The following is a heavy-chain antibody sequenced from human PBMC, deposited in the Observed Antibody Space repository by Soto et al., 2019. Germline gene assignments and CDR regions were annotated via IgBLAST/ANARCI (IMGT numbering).Heavy chain of an antibody. D-gene: IGHD1-26*01. V-gene: IGHV3-23*01. CDR2: ISGSGGST. CDR3: AKGWGSVSTDAPKYFQH. Sequence: GGSLSLSCAASGFPFSSYAMSWVRQAPGKGLEWVSAISGSGGSTYYADSVKGRFTISRDNSKNTLYLQMNSLRAEDTAVYYCAKGWGSVSTDAPKYFQHWGQGTLVTVSS. J-gene: IGHJ1*01. CDR1: GFPFSSYA.